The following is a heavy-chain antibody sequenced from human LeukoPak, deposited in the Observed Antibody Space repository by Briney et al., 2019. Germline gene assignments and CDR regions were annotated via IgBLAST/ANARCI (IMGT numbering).Heavy chain of an antibody. Sequence: PGGSLRLSCRASGFSFSTYWMSWVRQAPGKGLEWVANINHDGRKKPYVDSVKGRFTISRDNAKNSLFLQMNSLRPEDTAVYYCATVTSYRVDYWGQGTLVTVSS. CDR2: INHDGRKK. CDR3: ATVTSYRVDY. D-gene: IGHD1-1*01. J-gene: IGHJ4*02. CDR1: GFSFSTYW. V-gene: IGHV3-7*01.